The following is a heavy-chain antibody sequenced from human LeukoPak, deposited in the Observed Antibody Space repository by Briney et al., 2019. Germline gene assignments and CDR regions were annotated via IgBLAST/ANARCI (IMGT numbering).Heavy chain of an antibody. J-gene: IGHJ4*02. V-gene: IGHV1-18*01. CDR2: ISAYNGNT. CDR3: ARADPYYYGSGHPDY. CDR1: GYTFTSYG. Sequence: ASVKVSCKASGYTFTSYGISWVRQAPGQGLEWMGWISAYNGNTNYAQKLQGRVTMTTDTSTSTAYMEPRSLRSDDTAVYYCARADPYYYGSGHPDYWGQGTLVTVSS. D-gene: IGHD3-10*01.